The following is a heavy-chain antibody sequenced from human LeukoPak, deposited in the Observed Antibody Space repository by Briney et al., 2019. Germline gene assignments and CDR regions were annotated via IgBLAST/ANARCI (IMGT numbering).Heavy chain of an antibody. CDR2: ISYDGSNK. CDR3: AKDMDYYDSSGYYRLPNIDY. J-gene: IGHJ4*02. Sequence: GRSLRLSCVASGFTFSSYGMHWVRQAPGKGLEWVAVISYDGSNKYYADSVKGRFTISRDNSKNTLYLQMNSLRAEDTAVYYCAKDMDYYDSSGYYRLPNIDYWGQGTLVTVSS. CDR1: GFTFSSYG. D-gene: IGHD3-22*01. V-gene: IGHV3-30*18.